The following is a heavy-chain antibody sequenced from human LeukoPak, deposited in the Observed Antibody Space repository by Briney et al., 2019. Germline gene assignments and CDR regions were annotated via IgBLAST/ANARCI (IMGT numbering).Heavy chain of an antibody. CDR2: IKSKTDSGTT. CDR1: GFTFSNAW. V-gene: IGHV3-15*01. D-gene: IGHD3-22*01. CDR3: TTSSVIVVVTRGNY. J-gene: IGHJ4*02. Sequence: GGSLRLSCAASGFTFSNAWMSWVRQAPGKGLEWVGRIKSKTDSGTTDYAAPVKGRFTISRDDSKNTLYLQMNSLKTEDTAVYYCTTSSVIVVVTRGNYWGQGTLVTVSS.